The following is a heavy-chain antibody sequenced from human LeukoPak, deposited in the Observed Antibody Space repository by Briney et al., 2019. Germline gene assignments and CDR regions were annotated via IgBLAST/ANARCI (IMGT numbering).Heavy chain of an antibody. Sequence: GGSLRLSCEASGFTFSDYYMGWIRQAPGKGLEWVANIKQDGSEKYYVDSVKGRFTISRDNAKNSLYLQMNSLRAEDTAVYYCARPREYYFDYWGQGTLVTVSS. D-gene: IGHD3-10*01. V-gene: IGHV3-7*01. CDR2: IKQDGSEK. CDR1: GFTFSDYY. CDR3: ARPREYYFDY. J-gene: IGHJ4*02.